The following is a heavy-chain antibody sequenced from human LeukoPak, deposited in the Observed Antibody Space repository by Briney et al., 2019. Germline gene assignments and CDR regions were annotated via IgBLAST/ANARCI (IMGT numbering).Heavy chain of an antibody. D-gene: IGHD6-19*01. J-gene: IGHJ4*02. V-gene: IGHV1-3*03. CDR3: ARGYSNGWYHDY. CDR2: IDSDKGNT. CDR1: GYSFTRNA. Sequence: GASVKASCKASGYSFTRNAIHWVRQAPGQRLEWMVWIDSDKGNTKYSQEFQGRVTFTRDTSASTVYMELSSLRSEDMAIYYCARGYSNGWYHDYWGQGTPVIVSS.